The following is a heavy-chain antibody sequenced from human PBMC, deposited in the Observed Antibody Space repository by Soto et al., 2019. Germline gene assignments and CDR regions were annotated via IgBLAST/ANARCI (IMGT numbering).Heavy chain of an antibody. D-gene: IGHD6-19*01. V-gene: IGHV4-4*07. CDR3: AREAGPDRWFDP. CDR2: TSTSGTT. J-gene: IGHJ5*02. Sequence: QVQLQESGPGLVEPSETLSLTCTVSGASISSYFWTWIRQPAGKGLDWIGRTSTSGTTNYNPSLKSRVTLSVDTSKNHFSLNLSSLTAADTAVYYCAREAGPDRWFDPWGQGTLFTVSS. CDR1: GASISSYF.